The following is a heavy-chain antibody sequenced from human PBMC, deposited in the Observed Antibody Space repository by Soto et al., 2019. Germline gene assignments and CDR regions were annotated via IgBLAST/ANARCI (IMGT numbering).Heavy chain of an antibody. Sequence: ESLTISCKGSGYSFTSYWIGLVRQMPGKGLEWMGIIYPGDSDTRYSPSLQGQVTISADKSITTAYLQWSSLKASDTAMYYCARFDYYYYGMDVWGQGTTVTVSS. CDR3: ARFDYYYYGMDV. CDR1: GYSFTSYW. CDR2: IYPGDSDT. J-gene: IGHJ6*02. V-gene: IGHV5-51*01.